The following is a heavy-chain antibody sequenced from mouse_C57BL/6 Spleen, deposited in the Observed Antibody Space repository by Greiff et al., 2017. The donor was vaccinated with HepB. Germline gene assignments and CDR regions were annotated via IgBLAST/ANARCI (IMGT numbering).Heavy chain of an antibody. J-gene: IGHJ3*01. V-gene: IGHV5-4*01. D-gene: IGHD1-1*01. Sequence: EVQLVESGGGLVKPGGSLKLSCAASGFTFSSYAMSWVRQTPEKRLEWVATISDGGSYTYYPDNVKGRFTISRDNAKNNLYLQMSHLKSEDTAMYYCARGGILLAFAYWSQGTLVTVSA. CDR2: ISDGGSYT. CDR1: GFTFSSYA. CDR3: ARGGILLAFAY.